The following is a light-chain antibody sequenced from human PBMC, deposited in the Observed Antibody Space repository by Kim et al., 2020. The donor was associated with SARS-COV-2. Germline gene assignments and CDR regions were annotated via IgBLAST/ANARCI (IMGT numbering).Light chain of an antibody. Sequence: QSALTQPASVSGSLGQSITVSCTGTSSDVGDYNYVSWYQQHPGRAPKLLIYDVSKRPSGVSNRFSGSKSANTASLTISALQAEDEANYYCSSYRSSSTWVFGGGTQLTVL. CDR1: SSDVGDYNY. CDR3: SSYRSSSTWV. J-gene: IGLJ3*02. V-gene: IGLV2-14*03. CDR2: DVS.